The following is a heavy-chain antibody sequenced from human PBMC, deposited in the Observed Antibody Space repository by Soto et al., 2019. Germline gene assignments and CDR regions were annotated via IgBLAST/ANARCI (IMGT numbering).Heavy chain of an antibody. CDR1: GYTFTDYG. V-gene: IGHV1-18*01. J-gene: IGHJ4*02. CDR2: ITAFNGNT. Sequence: ASVKVSCKASGYTFTDYGISWVRQAPGQGLQWMGWITAFNGNTKYAQQFQGRVTMTTDTSTSTAYMELRSLESDDTAVYYCARISQSDFWSGYHYLLAYRAQRTLDPVSS. CDR3: ARISQSDFWSGYHYLLAY. D-gene: IGHD3-3*01.